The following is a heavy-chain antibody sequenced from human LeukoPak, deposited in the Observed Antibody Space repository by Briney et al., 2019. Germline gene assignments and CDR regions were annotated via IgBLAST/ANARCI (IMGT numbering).Heavy chain of an antibody. Sequence: ASVKVSCKASGYTFTSYGISWVRQAPGQGLEWMGWISAYNGNTNYAQKLQGRVTMTTDTSTSTAYMELRSLRSDDTAVYYCARDGGGLELLLLHRFDYWGQGTLVTVSS. CDR3: ARDGGGLELLLLHRFDY. CDR2: ISAYNGNT. CDR1: GYTFTSYG. V-gene: IGHV1-18*01. D-gene: IGHD1-7*01. J-gene: IGHJ4*02.